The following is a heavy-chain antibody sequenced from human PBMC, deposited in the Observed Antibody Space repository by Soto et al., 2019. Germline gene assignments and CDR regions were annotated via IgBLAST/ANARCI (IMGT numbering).Heavy chain of an antibody. CDR2: MNPNSGNT. CDR1: GYTFTSYD. D-gene: IGHD2-15*01. J-gene: IGHJ5*02. CDR3: ARGRTTAYGGSLFGWFDP. Sequence: QVQLVQSGAEVKKPGASVKVSCKASGYTFTSYDINWVRQATGQGLEWMGWMNPNSGNTGYAQKFQGRVTMTRNTSISTAYMELSSLRSEDTAVYYCARGRTTAYGGSLFGWFDPWGQGTLVTVSS. V-gene: IGHV1-8*01.